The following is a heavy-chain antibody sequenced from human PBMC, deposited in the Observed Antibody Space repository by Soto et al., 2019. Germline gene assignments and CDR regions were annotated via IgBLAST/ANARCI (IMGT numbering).Heavy chain of an antibody. Sequence: QVQLVESGGGVAQPGGSLRLSCAASGFTFSRYGMHWVRQAPGKGLEWMAVIWTDGSYEYYADSVMGRFTISRDNSKNTLYLQMNSLRAEDTAVYYCARAGHDSSGYYYGGLDYWGPGTLVTVSS. D-gene: IGHD3-22*01. CDR3: ARAGHDSSGYYYGGLDY. CDR2: IWTDGSYE. CDR1: GFTFSRYG. J-gene: IGHJ4*02. V-gene: IGHV3-33*01.